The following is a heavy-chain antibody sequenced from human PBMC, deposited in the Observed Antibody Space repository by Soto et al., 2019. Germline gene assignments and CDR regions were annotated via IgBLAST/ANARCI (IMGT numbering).Heavy chain of an antibody. CDR1: GYTFTGYY. CDR3: ATSNDYRRREASYYYGMDV. J-gene: IGHJ6*02. Sequence: GASVKVSCKASGYTFTGYYMHWVRQAPGQGLEWMGWINPNSGGTNYAQKFQGWVTMTRDTSISTAYMELSRLRSDDTAVYYCATSNDYRRREASYYYGMDVWGQGTTVTVSS. V-gene: IGHV1-2*04. CDR2: INPNSGGT. D-gene: IGHD4-4*01.